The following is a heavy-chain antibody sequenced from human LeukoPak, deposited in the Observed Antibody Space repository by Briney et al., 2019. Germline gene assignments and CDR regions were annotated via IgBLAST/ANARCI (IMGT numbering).Heavy chain of an antibody. D-gene: IGHD2-15*01. Sequence: SVKVSCKASVDTFTVAAITSGPQAPGQGLEWMGGIIPIFGTANYAQKFQGRVTITTDESTSTAYMELSSLRSENRGDYFVVSIIGFCSGGSCRTDYWGQGTLVTVSS. CDR1: VDTFTVAA. CDR3: VSIIGFCSGGSCRTDY. V-gene: IGHV1-69*05. J-gene: IGHJ4*02. CDR2: IIPIFGTA.